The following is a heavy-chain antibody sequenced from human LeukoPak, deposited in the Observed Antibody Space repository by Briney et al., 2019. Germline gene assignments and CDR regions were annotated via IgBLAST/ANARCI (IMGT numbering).Heavy chain of an antibody. CDR2: INHSGHT. V-gene: IGHV4-34*01. Sequence: KPSETLSLTCAVYVGSFSNYHWSWIRQPPGKGLEWIGEINHSGHTKYNPSLKSRVTISADTSKNQFSLKMTSLTAADTAVYYCARQGQVSAFDVWGHGNLVIVSS. J-gene: IGHJ4*01. CDR1: VGSFSNYH. D-gene: IGHD3-16*02. CDR3: ARQGQVSAFDV.